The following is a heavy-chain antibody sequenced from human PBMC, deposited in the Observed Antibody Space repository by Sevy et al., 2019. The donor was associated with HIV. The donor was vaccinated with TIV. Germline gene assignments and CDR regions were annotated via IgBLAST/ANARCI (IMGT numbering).Heavy chain of an antibody. CDR1: GFTFSSYG. V-gene: IGHV3-30*18. Sequence: GGSLRLSCAASGFTFSSYGMHWVRQAPGKGLEWVAVMSYDGSNKYYADSVKGRFTISRDNSKNTLYLQMNSLRAEDTAVYYCAKPDRYYDSSGYCDYWGQGTLVTVSS. D-gene: IGHD3-22*01. CDR2: MSYDGSNK. J-gene: IGHJ4*02. CDR3: AKPDRYYDSSGYCDY.